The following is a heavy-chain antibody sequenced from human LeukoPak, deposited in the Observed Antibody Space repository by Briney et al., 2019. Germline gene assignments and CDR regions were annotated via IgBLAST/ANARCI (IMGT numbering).Heavy chain of an antibody. Sequence: SETLSLTCTVSGGSISSGGYYWSWIRQHPGKGLEWIGYIYYSGSTYYNPSLKSRVTISVDTSKNQFSLKLSSVTAADTAVYYCARARPDGDYSDYWGQGTLVTVS. V-gene: IGHV4-31*03. CDR1: GGSISSGGYY. J-gene: IGHJ4*02. CDR2: IYYSGST. CDR3: ARARPDGDYSDY. D-gene: IGHD4-17*01.